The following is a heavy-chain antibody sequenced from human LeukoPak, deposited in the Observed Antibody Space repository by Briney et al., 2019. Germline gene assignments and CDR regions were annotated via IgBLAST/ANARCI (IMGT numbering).Heavy chain of an antibody. J-gene: IGHJ4*02. CDR1: GGSISSGGYS. CDR3: ARGSDYGDYAFDY. D-gene: IGHD4-17*01. Sequence: SETLSLTCAVSGGSISSGGYSWSWIRQPPGKGLEWIGYIYHSGSTYYNPSLKSRVTISVDRSKNQFSLKLSSVTAADTAVYYCARGSDYGDYAFDYWGQGTLVTVSS. V-gene: IGHV4-30-2*01. CDR2: IYHSGST.